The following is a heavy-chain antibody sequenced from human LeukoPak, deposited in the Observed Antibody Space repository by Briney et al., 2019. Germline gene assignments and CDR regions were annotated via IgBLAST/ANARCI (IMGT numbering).Heavy chain of an antibody. D-gene: IGHD2-15*01. V-gene: IGHV4-39*07. J-gene: IGHJ4*02. CDR3: ARERREQLLPPYTRSLTYFDY. Sequence: SETLSLTCTISGDSITKKNFFWGWIRQPPGKGLEWIGSFYYSGSTYYNPSLKRRVTISIDTSKNQFSLKLSSVTAADTAVYYCARERREQLLPPYTRSLTYFDYWGQGTLVTVSS. CDR1: GDSITKKNFF. CDR2: FYYSGST.